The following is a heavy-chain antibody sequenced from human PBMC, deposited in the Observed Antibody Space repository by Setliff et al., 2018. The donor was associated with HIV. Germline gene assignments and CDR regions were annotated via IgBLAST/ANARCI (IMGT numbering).Heavy chain of an antibody. CDR3: ARVSRLHPFDP. CDR2: MYHTGST. D-gene: IGHD2-15*01. CDR1: GYSISSGCY. V-gene: IGHV4-38-2*01. Sequence: NPSETLSLTCAVSGYSISSGCYWGWIRQPPGKGLEWIGSMYHTGSTYYSPSLNSRFTISVYTSKNQFSLKLTSVTAADTAFYYCARVSRLHPFDPWGQGVLVTVSS. J-gene: IGHJ5*02.